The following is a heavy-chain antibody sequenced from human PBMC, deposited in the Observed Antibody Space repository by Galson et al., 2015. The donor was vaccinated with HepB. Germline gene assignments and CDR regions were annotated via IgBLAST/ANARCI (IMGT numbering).Heavy chain of an antibody. CDR2: INPNSGGT. J-gene: IGHJ6*03. Sequence: SVKVSCKASGYTFTGYYMHWVRQAPGQGLEWMGWINPNSGGTNYAQKFQGRVTMTRDTSISTAYMELSRLRSDDTAVYYCARADIVVVPAAIGYYYYYMDVWGKGTTVTVSS. D-gene: IGHD2-2*02. CDR1: GYTFTGYY. V-gene: IGHV1-2*02. CDR3: ARADIVVVPAAIGYYYYYMDV.